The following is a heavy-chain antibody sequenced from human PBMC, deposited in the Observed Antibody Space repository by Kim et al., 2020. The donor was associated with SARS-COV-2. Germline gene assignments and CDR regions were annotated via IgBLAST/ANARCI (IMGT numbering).Heavy chain of an antibody. J-gene: IGHJ4*02. D-gene: IGHD6-6*01. Sequence: DSVKSRCTNSRDTATNSLSLQMNSLRAEDTAVYYCASHRKRYSSSTTFDYWGQGTLVTVSS. CDR3: ASHRKRYSSSTTFDY. V-gene: IGHV3-7*03.